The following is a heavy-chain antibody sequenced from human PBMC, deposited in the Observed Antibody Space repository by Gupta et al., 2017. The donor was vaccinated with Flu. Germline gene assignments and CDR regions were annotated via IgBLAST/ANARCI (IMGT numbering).Heavy chain of an antibody. Sequence: QVQLVESGGGLVKPGGSLRLSCAASGFNFHDYYMSWIRQAPGKGLEWVSYVSSGHGTINYVQAVKGRFTISRDEAKKTLYVGMNSLRGEDTAIYYCARDRSGGFSNYGMDVLGQGTTVIVSS. V-gene: IGHV3-11*01. CDR1: GFNFHDYY. CDR3: ARDRSGGFSNYGMDV. J-gene: IGHJ6*02. CDR2: VSSGHGTI. D-gene: IGHD1-26*01.